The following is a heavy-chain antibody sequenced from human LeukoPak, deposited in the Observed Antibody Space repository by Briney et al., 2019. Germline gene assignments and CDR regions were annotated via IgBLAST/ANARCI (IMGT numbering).Heavy chain of an antibody. D-gene: IGHD3-10*02. CDR3: ARDVRGVIMFFV. CDR2: MNSDVSNT. Sequence: PGGSLRLSCAASGFTFSSYWMHWVRQAPGEGLVWVSRMNSDVSNTIYEDSVKGRFTISREHAKNTLYLQMYSLRAEDSAVYYCARDVRGVIMFFVWGPGTLVTVSS. CDR1: GFTFSSYW. J-gene: IGHJ4*02. V-gene: IGHV3-74*01.